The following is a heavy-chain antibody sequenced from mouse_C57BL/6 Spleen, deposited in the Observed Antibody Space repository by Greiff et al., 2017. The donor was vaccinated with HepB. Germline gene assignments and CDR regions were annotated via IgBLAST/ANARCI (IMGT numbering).Heavy chain of an antibody. CDR3: ARSHYYGSRGGYAMDY. D-gene: IGHD1-1*01. V-gene: IGHV1-18*01. CDR1: GYTFTDYN. J-gene: IGHJ4*01. CDR2: INPNNGGT. Sequence: EVQLQQSGPELVKPGASVKIPCKASGYTFTDYNMDWVKQSHGKSLEWIGDINPNNGGTIYNQKFKGKATLTVDKSSSTAYMELRSLTSEDTAVYYCARSHYYGSRGGYAMDYWGQGTSVTVSS.